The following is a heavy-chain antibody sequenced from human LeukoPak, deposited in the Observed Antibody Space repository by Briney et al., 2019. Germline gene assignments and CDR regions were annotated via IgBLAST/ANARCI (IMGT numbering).Heavy chain of an antibody. Sequence: PGGSLRLSCAASGCTFSSYAMHWVRQAPGKGLEWVAVISYDGSNKYYADSVKGRFTISRDNSKNTLYLQMNSLRAEDTAVYYCARSEQTGIFGVVIWYYGMDVWGQGTTVTVSS. CDR3: ARSEQTGIFGVVIWYYGMDV. D-gene: IGHD3-3*01. J-gene: IGHJ6*02. V-gene: IGHV3-30-3*01. CDR1: GCTFSSYA. CDR2: ISYDGSNK.